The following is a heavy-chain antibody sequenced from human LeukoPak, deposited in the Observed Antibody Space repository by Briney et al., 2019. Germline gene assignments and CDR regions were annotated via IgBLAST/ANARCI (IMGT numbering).Heavy chain of an antibody. J-gene: IGHJ6*02. V-gene: IGHV3-30*18. D-gene: IGHD6-19*01. CDR3: AKDRVEGARGYSSGWYLPRYGMDV. Sequence: KPGGSLRLSCAASGFTFSIYGMHWVRQAPGKGLEWVAVISYDGTNKYYADSVKGRFTISRDNSKNTLYLQMNSLRAEDTAVYYCAKDRVEGARGYSSGWYLPRYGMDVWGQGTTVTVSS. CDR2: ISYDGTNK. CDR1: GFTFSIYG.